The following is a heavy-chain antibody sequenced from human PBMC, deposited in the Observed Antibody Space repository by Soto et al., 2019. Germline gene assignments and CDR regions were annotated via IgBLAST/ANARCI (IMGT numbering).Heavy chain of an antibody. D-gene: IGHD1-1*01. Sequence: LRLSCAASGFTFSSYAMSWVRQAPGKGLEWVSTISGSGGTTYYADSVKGRFTISRDNSKNTLYLQMNSLRAEDTAIYYCAKNKETGTTGGLGYWGQGTLVTVSS. CDR2: ISGSGGTT. CDR1: GFTFSSYA. J-gene: IGHJ4*02. CDR3: AKNKETGTTGGLGY. V-gene: IGHV3-23*01.